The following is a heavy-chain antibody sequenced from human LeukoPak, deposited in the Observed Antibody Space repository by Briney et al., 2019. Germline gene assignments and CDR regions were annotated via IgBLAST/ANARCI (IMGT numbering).Heavy chain of an antibody. V-gene: IGHV1-69*04. Sequence: SVKVSCKASGGTFSSYAISWVRQAPGQGLEWMGRIIPILGIANYAQKFQGRVTITADKSTSTAYMELSSLRSEDTAVYYCARGGDYDFWSGSDYWGQGTLVTVSS. CDR1: GGTFSSYA. J-gene: IGHJ4*02. CDR3: ARGGDYDFWSGSDY. D-gene: IGHD3-3*01. CDR2: IIPILGIA.